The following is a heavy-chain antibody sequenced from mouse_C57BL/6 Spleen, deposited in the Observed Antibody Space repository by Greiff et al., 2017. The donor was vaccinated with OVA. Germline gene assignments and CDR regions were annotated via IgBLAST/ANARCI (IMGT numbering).Heavy chain of an antibody. Sequence: VQLQQSGAELVKPGASVKLSCKASGYTFTSYWMHWVKQRPGQGLEWIGMIHPNSGNTNYNEKFKSKATLTVDKSSSTAYMQLSSLTSEDSAVYYYSGGSGYFDYWGQGTTLTVSS. J-gene: IGHJ2*01. CDR2: IHPNSGNT. CDR1: GYTFTSYW. D-gene: IGHD1-3*01. V-gene: IGHV1-64*01. CDR3: SGGSGYFDY.